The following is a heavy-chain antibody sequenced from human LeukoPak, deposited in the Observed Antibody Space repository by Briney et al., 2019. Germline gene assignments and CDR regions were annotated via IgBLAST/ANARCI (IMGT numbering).Heavy chain of an antibody. Sequence: ASVKVSCKASGYTFTSYDINWVRQATGQGLEWMGWINPNSGGTNYAQKFQGRVTMTRDTSISTAYMELSRLRSDDTAVYYCAREATSVPAAKDWGQGTLVTVSS. V-gene: IGHV1-2*02. CDR3: AREATSVPAAKD. CDR2: INPNSGGT. J-gene: IGHJ4*02. D-gene: IGHD2-2*01. CDR1: GYTFTSYD.